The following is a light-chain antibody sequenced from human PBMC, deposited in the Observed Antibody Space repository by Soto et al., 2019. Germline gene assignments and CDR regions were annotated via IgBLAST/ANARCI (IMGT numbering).Light chain of an antibody. Sequence: DIQMTQSPSSLSASIGDRVTVTCRASQGISNYLAWYQQKPGKVPKLLIYGASTLQSGVPARFSGSGSGTHFTLTISSLQPEDVATYYCQKYDSDPWTFGQGTKVEIK. CDR1: QGISNY. J-gene: IGKJ1*01. CDR3: QKYDSDPWT. V-gene: IGKV1-27*01. CDR2: GAS.